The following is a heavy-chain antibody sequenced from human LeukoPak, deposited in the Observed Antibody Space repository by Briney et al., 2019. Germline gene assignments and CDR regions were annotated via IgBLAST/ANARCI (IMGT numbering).Heavy chain of an antibody. CDR3: AKDLDFWSGYDAFDI. CDR2: ISGSGGST. Sequence: GGSLRLSCAASGFTFSSYAMSWVRQAPGKGLEWVSAISGSGGSTYYADSVKGRFTISRDNSKNTLYLQMNGLRAEDTAVYYCAKDLDFWSGYDAFDIWGQGTMVTVSS. J-gene: IGHJ3*02. V-gene: IGHV3-23*01. CDR1: GFTFSSYA. D-gene: IGHD3-3*01.